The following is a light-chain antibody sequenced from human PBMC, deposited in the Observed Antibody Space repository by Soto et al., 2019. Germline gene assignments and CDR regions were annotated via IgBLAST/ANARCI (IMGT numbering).Light chain of an antibody. Sequence: ENVLTQSSGTLSLSPGERATLSCRASQSVSSSYLAWYQQKPGQAPRLLIYGASSRATGIPDRFSGSGSGTDFTLTISRLEPEDFAVYYCQQYGSSPGTFGGGTKVEIK. J-gene: IGKJ4*01. CDR1: QSVSSSY. V-gene: IGKV3-20*01. CDR2: GAS. CDR3: QQYGSSPGT.